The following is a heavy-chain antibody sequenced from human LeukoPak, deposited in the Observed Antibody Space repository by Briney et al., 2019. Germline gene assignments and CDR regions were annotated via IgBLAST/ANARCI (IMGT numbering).Heavy chain of an antibody. CDR1: GYSFTSYW. D-gene: IGHD2-21*02. J-gene: IGHJ4*02. Sequence: GESLQISCQGSGYSFTSYWIGWVRQMPGKGLEWMGIIYPGDSDTRYSPSFQGQVTISADQSISTAYLQWSSLKASDTAVYYCARRSRRYCGGDCSTDYWGQGTLVTVSS. CDR3: ARRSRRYCGGDCSTDY. V-gene: IGHV5-51*01. CDR2: IYPGDSDT.